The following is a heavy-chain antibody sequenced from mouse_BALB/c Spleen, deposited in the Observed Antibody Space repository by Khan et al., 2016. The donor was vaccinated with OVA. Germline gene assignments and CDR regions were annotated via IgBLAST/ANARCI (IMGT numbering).Heavy chain of an antibody. J-gene: IGHJ3*01. Sequence: QVRLQQSGAELVRPGSSVKISCKASGYAFSNYWMNWVKQGPGQGLEWIGQIYPGDGNTNYNGKFTDKATLTADKSSSTAYMQLSSLTSEDSAVFFCARSGYDYFAYWGQGTLVTVSA. V-gene: IGHV1-80*01. CDR3: ARSGYDYFAY. CDR1: GYAFSNYW. D-gene: IGHD2-14*01. CDR2: IYPGDGNT.